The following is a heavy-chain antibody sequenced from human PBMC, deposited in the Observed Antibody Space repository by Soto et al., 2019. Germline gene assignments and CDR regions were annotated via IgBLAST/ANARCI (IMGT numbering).Heavy chain of an antibody. CDR1: GGSISSGGYY. CDR2: MYYSGNT. V-gene: IGHV4-31*03. D-gene: IGHD3-10*01. J-gene: IGHJ4*02. CDR3: ARVFGSGSYPHFDY. Sequence: QVQLQESGPGLVKPSQTLSLTCTVSGGSISSGGYYWSWIRQHPGKGLEWLGYMYYSGNTYYNPSLKSRITISVDTSKNQFSLRLSSVTAADTAVYYCARVFGSGSYPHFDYWGQGTLVTVSS.